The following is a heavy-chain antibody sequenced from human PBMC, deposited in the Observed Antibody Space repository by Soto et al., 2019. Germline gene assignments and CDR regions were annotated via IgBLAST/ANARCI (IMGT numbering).Heavy chain of an antibody. Sequence: QVQVEQSGAEVKKPGSSVKVSCKASGGTFSTAAISWVRQAPGQGLEWMGGIMSIFRTADYAQKFQGRVTITADESTTTAYLELRSLRSEDTAVYYCARDKDRPQLGGNYYYIMDVWGQGTTVTVSS. CDR1: GGTFSTAA. CDR2: IMSIFRTA. J-gene: IGHJ6*02. CDR3: ARDKDRPQLGGNYYYIMDV. D-gene: IGHD3-3*02. V-gene: IGHV1-69*12.